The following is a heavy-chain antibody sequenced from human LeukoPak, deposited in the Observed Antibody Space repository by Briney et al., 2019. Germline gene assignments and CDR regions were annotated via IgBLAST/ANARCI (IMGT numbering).Heavy chain of an antibody. CDR2: ISGNGGST. Sequence: GSLRFSCAASGFIFSSYAMSWVRQAPGKGLEWVSAISGNGGSTYYADSVKGRFIISRDNSKNTLYLQVDSLRAEDTAVYYCAKLRGGLVVAAMNYWGQGTLVTVSS. D-gene: IGHD2-15*01. J-gene: IGHJ4*02. V-gene: IGHV3-23*01. CDR3: AKLRGGLVVAAMNY. CDR1: GFIFSSYA.